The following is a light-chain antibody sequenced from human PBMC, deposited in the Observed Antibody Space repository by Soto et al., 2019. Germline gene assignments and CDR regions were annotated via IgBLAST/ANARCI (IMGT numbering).Light chain of an antibody. J-gene: IGKJ5*01. CDR2: AAT. V-gene: IGKV1-39*01. CDR3: QQTHSTPVT. CDR1: QNIYNY. Sequence: DIPMTQSPSSLSASVGDRVTVTCRTSQNIYNYLNWYQQRPGKAPKLLIYAATSVQSGVPSRFSGSGSGTHFTLTISSLHPEDFATYYCQQTHSTPVTFGQGTRLDVK.